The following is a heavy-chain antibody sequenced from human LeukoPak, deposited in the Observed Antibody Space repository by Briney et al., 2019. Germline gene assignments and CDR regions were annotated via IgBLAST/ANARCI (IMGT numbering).Heavy chain of an antibody. Sequence: SETLSLTCTVSGGSISSGGYYWGWIRQPPGKGLEWLGSIYYSGTTYYSPSLKSRVTISVDTSKNQFSLRLSSVTAADTAIYYCARHRASGTVGATRHAFDIWGQGAMVTVSS. CDR3: ARHRASGTVGATRHAFDI. J-gene: IGHJ3*02. CDR1: GGSISSGGYY. CDR2: IYYSGTT. V-gene: IGHV4-39*01. D-gene: IGHD1-26*01.